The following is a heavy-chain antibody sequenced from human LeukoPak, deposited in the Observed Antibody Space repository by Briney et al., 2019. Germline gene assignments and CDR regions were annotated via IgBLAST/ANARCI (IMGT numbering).Heavy chain of an antibody. CDR3: ARFVAWLDYYMDV. D-gene: IGHD3-10*01. V-gene: IGHV3-64*01. J-gene: IGHJ6*03. CDR2: ISSDGGST. Sequence: PGGSLRLSCAASGFTFSSYAIHWVRQAPGKGPEYVSAISSDGGSTYYANSVKGRFTISRDNSKNTLYLQMGSLRAEDMAVYYCARFVAWLDYYMDVWGKGTTVTVSS. CDR1: GFTFSSYA.